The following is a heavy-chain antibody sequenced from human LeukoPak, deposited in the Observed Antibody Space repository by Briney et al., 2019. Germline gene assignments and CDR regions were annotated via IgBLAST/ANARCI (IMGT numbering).Heavy chain of an antibody. D-gene: IGHD3-16*01. V-gene: IGHV4-4*09. CDR3: ARHGAPRSFDV. Sequence: SETLSLTCTVSDDSIRSYHWSWIRQSPGKGLEWIGYIYTGGSPKYNPSLKSRVTISVDTSKNQFSLRLSSVTAADTAVYYCARHGAPRSFDVWGQGTMVTVSS. CDR2: IYTGGSP. CDR1: DDSIRSYH. J-gene: IGHJ3*01.